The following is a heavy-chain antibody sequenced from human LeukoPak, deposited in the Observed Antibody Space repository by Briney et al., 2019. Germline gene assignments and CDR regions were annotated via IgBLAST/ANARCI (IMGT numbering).Heavy chain of an antibody. V-gene: IGHV3-23*01. Sequence: GGSLRLSCLTSGFTLSTNAMSWVRQAPGKGLEWISGISGSGASTYYADSVKGRFTISRDTSKTTISLQMNSLRVEDSAVYYCAKWTRTTLFRGDRARFDSWGQGTLVTVSS. CDR3: AKWTRTTLFRGDRARFDS. CDR2: ISGSGAST. J-gene: IGHJ4*02. D-gene: IGHD3-10*01. CDR1: GFTLSTNA.